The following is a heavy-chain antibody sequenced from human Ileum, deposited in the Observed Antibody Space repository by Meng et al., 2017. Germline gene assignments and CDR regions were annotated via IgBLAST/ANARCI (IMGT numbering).Heavy chain of an antibody. CDR1: GGSISSGDYY. CDR2: TYYNGSP. D-gene: IGHD3-10*01. Sequence: QVQLQESGPGLVKPSQTLSRTCTVSGGSISSGDYYWSWIRQTPGKGREWIGLTYYNGSPFYNPSLRSRVTISVDTSKDQFSLKLTSVTAADTAVYYCARERRHYYGSGSFDYWGQGILVTVSS. CDR3: ARERRHYYGSGSFDY. J-gene: IGHJ4*02. V-gene: IGHV4-30-4*01.